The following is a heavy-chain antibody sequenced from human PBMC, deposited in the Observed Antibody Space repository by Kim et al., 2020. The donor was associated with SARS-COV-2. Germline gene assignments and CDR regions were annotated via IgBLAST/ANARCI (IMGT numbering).Heavy chain of an antibody. J-gene: IGHJ4*02. CDR2: ISWNSGSI. CDR1: GFTFGDYA. V-gene: IGHV3-9*01. Sequence: GGSLRLSCAASGFTFGDYAMHWVRQAPGKGLEWVSGISWNSGSIGYADSVKGRFTISRDNAKNSLYLQMNSLRAEDTALYYCAKEHDYGGNSPFFDYWGQGTLVTVSS. D-gene: IGHD4-17*01. CDR3: AKEHDYGGNSPFFDY.